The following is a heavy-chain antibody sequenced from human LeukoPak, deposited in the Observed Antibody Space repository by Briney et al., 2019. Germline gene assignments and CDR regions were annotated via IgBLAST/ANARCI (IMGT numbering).Heavy chain of an antibody. CDR3: TTRSGDFWSGFVN. D-gene: IGHD3-3*01. CDR1: GNSLSELS. V-gene: IGHV1-24*01. Sequence: ASVTVSCKVSGNSLSELSIQWVRQAPGKGLECMGGFDPEEAKMVYAQNFQGRVTMTEDTSTQTAYMELSGLTSDDTAVYYCTTRSGDFWSGFVNWGQGTLLTVSS. J-gene: IGHJ4*02. CDR2: FDPEEAKM.